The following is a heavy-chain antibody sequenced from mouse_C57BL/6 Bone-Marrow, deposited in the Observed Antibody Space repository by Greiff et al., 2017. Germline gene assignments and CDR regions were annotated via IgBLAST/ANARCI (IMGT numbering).Heavy chain of an antibody. CDR2: ISNLAYSI. V-gene: IGHV5-15*01. Sequence: DVKLVESGGGLVQPGGSLKLSCAASGFTFSDYGMAWVRQAPRKGPEWVAFISNLAYSIYYADTVTGRFTISRENAKYTRYLEMRSVRCEDTAMYYCARQGVWYAMDYWGQGTSVTVSS. CDR1: GFTFSDYG. D-gene: IGHD2-10*02. CDR3: ARQGVWYAMDY. J-gene: IGHJ4*01.